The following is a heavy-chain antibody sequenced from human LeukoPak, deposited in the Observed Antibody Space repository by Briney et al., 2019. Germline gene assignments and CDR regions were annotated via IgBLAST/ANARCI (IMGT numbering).Heavy chain of an antibody. D-gene: IGHD1-14*01. Sequence: GGSLILSCAASGFAFSSYAMHWVRQAPGKGLEWVAFISYDGSSIYYADSVKGRFTISRDNSKNTLYLQMNSLRAEDTAVYFCARDQPGTYTLSGAWGQGTLVTVSS. CDR3: ARDQPGTYTLSGA. CDR1: GFAFSSYA. CDR2: ISYDGSSI. V-gene: IGHV3-30-3*01. J-gene: IGHJ5*02.